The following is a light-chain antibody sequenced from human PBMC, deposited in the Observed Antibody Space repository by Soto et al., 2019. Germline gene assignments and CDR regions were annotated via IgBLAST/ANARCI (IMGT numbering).Light chain of an antibody. Sequence: QSALTQPASVSESPGQSITISCTGTSSDVGGYNYVSWYQQHPGKAPKLMIYDVSNRPSGVSNRFSGSKSGNTASLTISGLQAEDEDDYYCSSYTSSSTQVVFGGGTKLTV. J-gene: IGLJ2*01. CDR3: SSYTSSSTQVV. CDR1: SSDVGGYNY. V-gene: IGLV2-14*01. CDR2: DVS.